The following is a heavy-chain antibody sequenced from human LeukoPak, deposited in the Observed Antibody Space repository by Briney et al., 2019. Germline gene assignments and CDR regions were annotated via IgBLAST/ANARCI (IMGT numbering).Heavy chain of an antibody. J-gene: IGHJ3*02. CDR2: IIPIFDTA. D-gene: IGHD2-15*01. CDR1: GDTSNSCA. CDR3: ARDRVVAATTDAFDI. Sequence: ASVKVSCKTSGDTSNSCAISWVRQAPGQGLEWMGGIIPIFDTANYAQKFQGRVTITADKSTSTAYMELSSLRSEDTAVYYCARDRVVAATTDAFDIWGQGTMVTVSS. V-gene: IGHV1-69*06.